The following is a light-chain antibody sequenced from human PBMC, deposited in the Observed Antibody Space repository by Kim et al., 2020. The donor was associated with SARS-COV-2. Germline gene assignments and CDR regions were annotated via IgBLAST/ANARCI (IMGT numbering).Light chain of an antibody. Sequence: AAVKLTCTLSSGHSSYASAWHQQQPEKGPRYLMRLNSDGSHRKGDGIPDRFSGSSSGAERYLTISSLQSEDETDYYCQTWGSGIVVFGGGTQLTVL. CDR1: SGHSSYA. CDR2: LNSDGSH. CDR3: QTWGSGIVV. V-gene: IGLV4-69*01. J-gene: IGLJ2*01.